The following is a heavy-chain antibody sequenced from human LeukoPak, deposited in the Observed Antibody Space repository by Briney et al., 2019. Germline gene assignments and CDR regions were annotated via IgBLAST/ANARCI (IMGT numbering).Heavy chain of an antibody. V-gene: IGHV3-23*01. CDR1: GISLSNYA. Sequence: GGSLRLSCVVSGISLSNYAMTWVRQAPGRGLEWVSYISERGGSTTYADSVKGRFTISRDTSLNTLYLQMNNLRAEDTAVYFCAKRGVVIRGLLVIGYHQEAYHYDFWGQGVLVTVSS. CDR2: ISERGGST. J-gene: IGHJ4*02. D-gene: IGHD3-10*01. CDR3: AKRGVVIRGLLVIGYHQEAYHYDF.